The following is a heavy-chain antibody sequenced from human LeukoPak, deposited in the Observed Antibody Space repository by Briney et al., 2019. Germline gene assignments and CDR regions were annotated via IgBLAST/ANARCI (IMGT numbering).Heavy chain of an antibody. Sequence: GGSLRLSCAASGFTVSSNYMSWVRQAPGKGLEWVSVIYSGGSTYYADSVKGRFTISRDNSKNTLYLQMNSLRAEDTAEYYCAKDSRISPFDHWGQETLVTVSS. CDR1: GFTVSSNY. D-gene: IGHD1-14*01. V-gene: IGHV3-66*01. CDR2: IYSGGST. CDR3: AKDSRISPFDH. J-gene: IGHJ4*02.